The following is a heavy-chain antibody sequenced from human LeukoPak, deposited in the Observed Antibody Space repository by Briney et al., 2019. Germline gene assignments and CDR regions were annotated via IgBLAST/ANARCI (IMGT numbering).Heavy chain of an antibody. J-gene: IGHJ4*02. CDR1: GYTFTSHI. CDR2: ISAYNGNT. V-gene: IGHV1-18*01. Sequence: ASVKVSCKTSGYTFTSHIISWVRQAPGQGLEWMGWISAYNGNTKYTQKLQGRVTMTTDTSTSTAFMELRSLRYDDTAVYYCARDRRLDYQLPADYWGQGTLVTVSS. CDR3: ARDRRLDYQLPADY. D-gene: IGHD2-2*01.